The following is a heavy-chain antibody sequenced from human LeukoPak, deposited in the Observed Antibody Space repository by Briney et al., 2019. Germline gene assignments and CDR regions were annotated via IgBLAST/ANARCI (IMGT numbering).Heavy chain of an antibody. Sequence: PGGSLRLSCAASGFTFSSYSMNWVRQAPGKGLEWVSGINWNGGSTGYADSVKGRFTISRDNAKNSLYLQMNSRRAEDTALYYCRKDYDILTGYDAFDIWGQGTMVTVSS. CDR1: GFTFSSYS. CDR2: INWNGGST. V-gene: IGHV3-20*04. J-gene: IGHJ3*02. CDR3: RKDYDILTGYDAFDI. D-gene: IGHD3-9*01.